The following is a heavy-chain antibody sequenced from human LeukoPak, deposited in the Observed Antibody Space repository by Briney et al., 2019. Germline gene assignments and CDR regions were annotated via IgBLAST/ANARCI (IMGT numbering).Heavy chain of an antibody. CDR1: GGSISSYY. CDR3: ARGFGYGGNSDH. CDR2: FSYSGST. V-gene: IGHV4-59*01. J-gene: IGHJ4*02. Sequence: SETLSLTCTVSGGSISSYYWSWIRQPAGKELEWIGYFSYSGSTNYNPSLKSRVTISVDTSKNQFSLKLSSVTAADTAVYYCARGFGYGGNSDHWGQGTLVTVSS. D-gene: IGHD4-23*01.